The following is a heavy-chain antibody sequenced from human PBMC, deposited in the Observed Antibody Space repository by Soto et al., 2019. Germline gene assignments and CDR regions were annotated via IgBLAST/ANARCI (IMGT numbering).Heavy chain of an antibody. V-gene: IGHV3-23*01. CDR1: GFTFSSYA. CDR3: ASGTIMMVTPGGRY. Sequence: EVQLLESGGGLVQPGGSLRLSCAASGFTFSSYAMSWVRQAPGKGPEWVSSISGGGGGTYYADSAKGRFIISRDNSKNTLYLQMNSLRAEDTAVYYCASGTIMMVTPGGRYWGQGTLVTVSS. D-gene: IGHD3-16*01. J-gene: IGHJ4*02. CDR2: ISGGGGGT.